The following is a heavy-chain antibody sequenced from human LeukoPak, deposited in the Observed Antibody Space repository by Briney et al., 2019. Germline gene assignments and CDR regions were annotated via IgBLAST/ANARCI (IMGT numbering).Heavy chain of an antibody. CDR3: VRHEGIGDSGNCYFHS. J-gene: IGHJ4*02. CDR1: GGPIRGYH. Sequence: SVTLSLTCTVSGGPIRGYHCSWVRQTPGKGLEWIGYVYDRGSTNYTPSLKRRVTMSMDTYKNQFSLHLRSVTAADTAVYYCVRHEGIGDSGNCYFHSWGQGALVTVSS. CDR2: VYDRGST. V-gene: IGHV4-59*08. D-gene: IGHD5-12*01.